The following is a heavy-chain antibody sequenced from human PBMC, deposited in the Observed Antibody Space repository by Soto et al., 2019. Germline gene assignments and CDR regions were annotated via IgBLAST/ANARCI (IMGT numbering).Heavy chain of an antibody. CDR3: ARDPFSGYCMSTSCHVDNQNYGANDY. Sequence: GGSLRLSCAASGFTFSSYSMNWVRQAPGKGLEWVSSIISSSSYTYYADSVKGRFTISRDNAKNSLYLQMNSLRAADTAVYYCARDPFSGYCMSTSCHVDNQNYGANDYWGQGTLVTVSS. V-gene: IGHV3-21*01. D-gene: IGHD2-2*01. CDR2: IISSSSYT. CDR1: GFTFSSYS. J-gene: IGHJ4*02.